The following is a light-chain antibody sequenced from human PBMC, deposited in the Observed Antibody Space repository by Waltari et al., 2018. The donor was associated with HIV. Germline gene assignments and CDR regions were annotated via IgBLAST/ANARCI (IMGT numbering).Light chain of an antibody. J-gene: IGLJ3*02. Sequence: QSALTQPPSVSGSPGQSVTISGTGTTSDVGAYNFVSWYQQHPGKAPKVLIYDVSKRPSGVPDRFSGSKSGNTASLTISGLQAEDEADYYCCSYAGSYTWVFGGGTKLTVL. CDR1: TSDVGAYNF. CDR3: CSYAGSYTWV. V-gene: IGLV2-11*01. CDR2: DVS.